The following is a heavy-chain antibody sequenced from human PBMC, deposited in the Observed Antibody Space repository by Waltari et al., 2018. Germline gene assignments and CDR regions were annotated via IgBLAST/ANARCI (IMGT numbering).Heavy chain of an antibody. CDR2: RKQDGSEK. D-gene: IGHD6-6*01. Sequence: EVQLVESGGGLVQPGGSLRLSCAASGFTFSSYWMRWVRQAPGKGLGWVAKRKQDGSEKYYVDSVKGRFTISRDNAKDSLYLPMNSLRAEDTAVYYCARDNEYSSSSGGLDYWGQGTLVTVSS. V-gene: IGHV3-7*01. CDR1: GFTFSSYW. J-gene: IGHJ4*02. CDR3: ARDNEYSSSSGGLDY.